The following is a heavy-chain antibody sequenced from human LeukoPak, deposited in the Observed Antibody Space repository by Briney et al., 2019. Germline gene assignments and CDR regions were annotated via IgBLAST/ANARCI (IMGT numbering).Heavy chain of an antibody. D-gene: IGHD1-26*01. CDR3: ARDLSKVGATNYFDH. J-gene: IGHJ4*02. CDR2: INPNSGGT. Sequence: ASVKVSCKASGYTFTGYYMHWVRQAPGQGLEWMGWINPNSGGTNYAQKFQGRVTMTRDTSISTAYMELSRLRSDDTAVYYCARDLSKVGATNYFDHWGQGTLVTVSS. V-gene: IGHV1-2*02. CDR1: GYTFTGYY.